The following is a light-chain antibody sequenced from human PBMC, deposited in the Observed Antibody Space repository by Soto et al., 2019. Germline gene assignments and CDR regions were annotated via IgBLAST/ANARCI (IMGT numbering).Light chain of an antibody. CDR3: SSYTTSNTLQIV. CDR2: DVS. V-gene: IGLV2-14*03. CDR1: SSDVGGYNY. Sequence: SALTQPASVSGSPGQSITISCTGTSSDVGGYNYVSWYQHHPGKAPKLMIYDVSNRPSGVSNRFSGSKSGNTASLTISGLQPEDEADYYCSSYTTSNTLQIVLGPGTRSPS. J-gene: IGLJ1*01.